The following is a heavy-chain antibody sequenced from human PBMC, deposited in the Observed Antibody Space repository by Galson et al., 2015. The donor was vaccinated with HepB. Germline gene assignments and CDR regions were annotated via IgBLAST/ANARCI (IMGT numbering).Heavy chain of an antibody. J-gene: IGHJ4*02. D-gene: IGHD6-19*01. V-gene: IGHV3-30-3*01. CDR2: ISYDGTKK. Sequence: SLRLSCAASGFTFDSYAMHWVRQAPGKGLEWLAVISYDGTKKYYADSVKGRVTISRDNSKNTLYLQMNSLRTDDTAVHYCARGAVADYYFDYWGQGTLVTVSS. CDR1: GFTFDSYA. CDR3: ARGAVADYYFDY.